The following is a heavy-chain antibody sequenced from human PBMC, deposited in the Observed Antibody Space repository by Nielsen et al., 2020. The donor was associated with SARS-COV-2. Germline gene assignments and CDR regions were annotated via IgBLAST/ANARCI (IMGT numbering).Heavy chain of an antibody. CDR3: ARDGIVGSTNTFDI. V-gene: IGHV3-20*04. D-gene: IGHD1-26*01. CDR1: GFTFDDYG. Sequence: GESLKISCAASGFTFDDYGMSWVRQAPGKGLEWVSGINWNGGSTGYADSVKGRFTISRDNAKNTVYLQMNSLRAEDTAIYYCARDGIVGSTNTFDIWGQGTMVTVSS. J-gene: IGHJ3*02. CDR2: INWNGGST.